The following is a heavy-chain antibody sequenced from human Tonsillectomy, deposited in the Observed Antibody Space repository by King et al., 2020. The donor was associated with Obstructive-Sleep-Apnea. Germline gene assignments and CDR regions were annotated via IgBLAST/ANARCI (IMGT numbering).Heavy chain of an antibody. J-gene: IGHJ3*02. CDR2: IYYSGST. Sequence: QLQESGPGLVKPSETLSLTCPVSGVSLSSSSYYWGWIRQPPGKGLEWIGNIYYSGSTYYNPSLKSRVTISVDTSRNQFSLRLSSVTAAVTAVYYCARGPYILGDDAFDIWGQGTMVTVSS. V-gene: IGHV4-39*07. CDR3: ARGPYILGDDAFDI. CDR1: GVSLSSSSYY. D-gene: IGHD3-16*01.